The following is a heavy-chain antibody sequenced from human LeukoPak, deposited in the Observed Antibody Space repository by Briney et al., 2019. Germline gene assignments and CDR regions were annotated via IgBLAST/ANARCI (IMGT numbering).Heavy chain of an antibody. J-gene: IGHJ4*02. CDR2: INPNSGGT. CDR3: ARDPTWGSRRRENY. CDR1: GYTFTGYY. D-gene: IGHD3-16*01. V-gene: IGHV1-2*06. Sequence: ASVKVSCKASGYTFTGYYMHWVRQAPGQGLEWMGRINPNSGGTNYAQKFQGRVTMTRDTSISTAYMELSRLRSDDTAVYYCARDPTWGSRRRENYWGQGALDTVSS.